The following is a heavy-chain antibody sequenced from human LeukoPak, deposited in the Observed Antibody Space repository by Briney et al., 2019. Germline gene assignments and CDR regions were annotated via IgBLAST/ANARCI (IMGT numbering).Heavy chain of an antibody. CDR3: AKDSAFYYIDV. CDR1: EFTFNNYG. CDR2: IRYNGNNQ. D-gene: IGHD3-10*01. J-gene: IGHJ6*03. Sequence: GGSLRLSSAASEFTFNNYGMHWVRQAPGKGLEWVAFIRYNGNNQYYADSVKGRFTISRDNSKNTLYLQMNSLKGDDTAVYYCAKDSAFYYIDVWGKGTTVIISS. V-gene: IGHV3-30*02.